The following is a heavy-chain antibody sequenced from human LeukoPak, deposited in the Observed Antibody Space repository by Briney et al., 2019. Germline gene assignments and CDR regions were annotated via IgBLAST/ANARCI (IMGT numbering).Heavy chain of an antibody. D-gene: IGHD6-19*01. CDR1: GGSISGYY. CDR3: ARSIVVAGIVSDYYYYAMDV. CDR2: IYYSGST. Sequence: SETLSLTCTVSGGSISGYYWSWIRQPPGKGLEWIGYIYYSGSTTYNPSLKSRVTISLQTSKKQFSLKLSSVTAEDTAVYYCARSIVVAGIVSDYYYYAMDVWGQGTTVTVSS. V-gene: IGHV4-59*08. J-gene: IGHJ6*02.